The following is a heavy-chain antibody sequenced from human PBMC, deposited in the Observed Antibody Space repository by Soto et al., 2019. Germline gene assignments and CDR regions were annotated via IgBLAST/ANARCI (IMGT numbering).Heavy chain of an antibody. CDR3: AREQPTSEPAVGALDY. V-gene: IGHV3-13*01. Sequence: EVQLVESGGGLVQPGGSLRLSCAASGFTFSSYDMHWVRKPTGKGLEWVAAMGTAGDTYYAGSVKGRFTISRENAKNSWYLQMNSLKAEDTDVYYGAREQPTSEPAVGALDYWGQGTLVTVSS. CDR2: MGTAGDT. J-gene: IGHJ4*02. D-gene: IGHD6-19*01. CDR1: GFTFSSYD.